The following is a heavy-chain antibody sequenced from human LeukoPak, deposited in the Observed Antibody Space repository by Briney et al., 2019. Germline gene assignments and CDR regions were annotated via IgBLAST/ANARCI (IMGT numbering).Heavy chain of an antibody. CDR3: ARDLAWGGY. V-gene: IGHV3-21*01. D-gene: IGHD7-27*01. CDR2: ITSSSSSM. CDR1: GFTVSSNY. Sequence: RAGGSLRLSCAASGFTVSSNYMSWVRQAPGKGLEWVSSITSSSSSMYSADSVKGRLTISRDNAKNSLYLQMNSLRAEDTAVYYCARDLAWGGYWGQGTLVTISS. J-gene: IGHJ4*02.